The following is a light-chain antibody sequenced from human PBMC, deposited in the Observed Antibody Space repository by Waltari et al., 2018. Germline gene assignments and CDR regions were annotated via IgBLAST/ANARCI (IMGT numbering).Light chain of an antibody. Sequence: SNELTQPRSGSVSPGQTARLTCSGEALPTKYASWYQQKAGQAPVLVIYEDITRPSGIPERCSGSSSGTVASLTISGAQGEDEADYYCHSLNSVGNVYVFGTGTKFTVL. CDR1: ALPTKY. CDR3: HSLNSVGNVYV. J-gene: IGLJ1*01. CDR2: EDI. V-gene: IGLV3-10*01.